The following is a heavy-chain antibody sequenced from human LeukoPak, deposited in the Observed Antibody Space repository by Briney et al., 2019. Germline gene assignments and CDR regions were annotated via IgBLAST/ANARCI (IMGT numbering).Heavy chain of an antibody. D-gene: IGHD6-19*01. CDR2: INPNSGGT. Sequence: ASVKVSCKASGYTFTGYYMHWVRQAPGQGLEWMGWINPNSGGTNCAQKFQGRVTMTRDTSISTAYMELSRLRSDDTAVYYCARDRIRSIAVAGTGLIDYWGQGTLVTVSS. V-gene: IGHV1-2*02. CDR1: GYTFTGYY. CDR3: ARDRIRSIAVAGTGLIDY. J-gene: IGHJ4*02.